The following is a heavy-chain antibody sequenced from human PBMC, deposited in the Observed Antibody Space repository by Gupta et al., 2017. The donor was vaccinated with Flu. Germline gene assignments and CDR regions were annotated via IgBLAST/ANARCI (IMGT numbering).Heavy chain of an antibody. J-gene: IGHJ4*02. V-gene: IGHV3-30*03. CDR1: A. CDR2: VSSDGSNQ. CDR3: ARDLWTFSSGFIYDS. D-gene: IGHD3-22*01. Sequence: AIHWIRQTPGKGLEWVAFVSSDGSNQYYADSVRGRFTVSRDSSNNTVYLEMGSLGVEDTATYYCARDLWTFSSGFIYDSWGQGVPVTVSS.